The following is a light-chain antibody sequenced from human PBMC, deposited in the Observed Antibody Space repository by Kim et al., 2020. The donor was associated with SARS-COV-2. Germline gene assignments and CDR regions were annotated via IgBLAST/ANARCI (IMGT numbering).Light chain of an antibody. Sequence: GQSVTISCTGTSSGFGGYNYFSWYQQPPGKAPKIMIYEVSKRPSGVPDRFSGSKSGNTASLTVSGLQAEDEADYYCSSYAGSNNYVFGTGTKVTVL. J-gene: IGLJ1*01. CDR2: EVS. CDR3: SSYAGSNNYV. CDR1: SSGFGGYNY. V-gene: IGLV2-8*01.